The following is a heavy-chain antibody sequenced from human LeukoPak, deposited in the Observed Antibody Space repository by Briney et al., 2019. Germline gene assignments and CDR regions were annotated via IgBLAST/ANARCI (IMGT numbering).Heavy chain of an antibody. J-gene: IGHJ4*02. CDR3: AKDIWGREVAGEYYFDY. CDR1: GFTFDDYA. D-gene: IGHD6-19*01. Sequence: PGGSLRLSCAASGFTFDDYAMHWVRQAPGKGLEWVSLISWDGGSTYYADSVKGRFTISRDNSKNSLYLQMNSLRAEDTALYYCAKDIWGREVAGEYYFDYWGQGTLVTVSS. CDR2: ISWDGGST. V-gene: IGHV3-43D*03.